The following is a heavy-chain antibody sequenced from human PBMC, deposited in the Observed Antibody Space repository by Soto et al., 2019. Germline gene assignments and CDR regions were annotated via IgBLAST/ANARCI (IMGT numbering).Heavy chain of an antibody. CDR2: INVRGNII. Sequence: PGGSLRLSCAASGFTFSDYYMTWIRQAPGKGLEWVAYINVRGNIIYYADSVKGRFTISRDNAKNSVYLQMDSLRAEDTAMFYCARAVPYGVLTQLAGNWGQGTLVTVSS. CDR3: ARAVPYGVLTQLAGN. V-gene: IGHV3-11*01. D-gene: IGHD3-3*01. CDR1: GFTFSDYY. J-gene: IGHJ4*02.